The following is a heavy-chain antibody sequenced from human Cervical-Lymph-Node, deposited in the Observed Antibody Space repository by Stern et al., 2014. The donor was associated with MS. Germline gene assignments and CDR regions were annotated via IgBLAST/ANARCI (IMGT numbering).Heavy chain of an antibody. CDR2: LDWDDDK. J-gene: IGHJ4*02. Sequence: SGPALVKPTQTLTLTCTFSGFSLSTSGMRVSWIRQPPGKALEWLARLDWDDDKFYSTSLKTRLTISKDTSKNQVVLTMTNVDPVDTATYYCARSPPYYEFWNDYYYFDYWGQGTLVAVSS. CDR3: ARSPPYYEFWNDYYYFDY. D-gene: IGHD3-3*01. CDR1: GFSLSTSGMR. V-gene: IGHV2-70*04.